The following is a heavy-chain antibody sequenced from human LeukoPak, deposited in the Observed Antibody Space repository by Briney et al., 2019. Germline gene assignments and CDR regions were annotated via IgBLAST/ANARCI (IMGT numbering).Heavy chain of an antibody. CDR1: GFTFSIHA. D-gene: IGHD5-24*01. CDR3: VRGFNSFDN. CDR2: IGGVAVST. Sequence: GGSLRLSCVASGFTFSIHAMSWVRQAPGKGLEWVSTIGGVAVSTDYADSVKGRFTFSRDNSKNTLYLQMNSLIAEDTAVYFCVRGFNSFDNSGQGTTVTVSS. J-gene: IGHJ3*02. V-gene: IGHV3-23*01.